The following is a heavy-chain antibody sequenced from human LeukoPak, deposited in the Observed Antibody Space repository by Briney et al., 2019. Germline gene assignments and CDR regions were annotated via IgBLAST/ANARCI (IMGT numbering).Heavy chain of an antibody. CDR3: ASSFGYCGGDCYFDY. D-gene: IGHD2-21*02. CDR1: GGSISSYY. CDR2: IYYSGST. Sequence: PSETLSLTCTVSGGSISSYYWSWIRQPPGKGLEWIGYIYYSGSTNYSPSLKSRVTISVDTSKNQFSLKLSSVTAADTAVYYCASSFGYCGGDCYFDYWGQGTLVTVSS. V-gene: IGHV4-59*01. J-gene: IGHJ4*02.